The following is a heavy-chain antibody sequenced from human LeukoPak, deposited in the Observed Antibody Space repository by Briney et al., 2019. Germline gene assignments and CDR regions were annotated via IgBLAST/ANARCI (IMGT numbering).Heavy chain of an antibody. D-gene: IGHD6-19*01. CDR1: GGSISSGSYY. J-gene: IGHJ3*02. Sequence: NPSQTLSLTCTVSGGSISSGSYYWSWIRQPAGKGLEWIGRIYTSGSTNYNPSLKSRVTISVDTSKNQFSLKLSSVTAADTAVYYCAQWLDEAFDIWGQGTMVTVSS. CDR2: IYTSGST. V-gene: IGHV4-61*02. CDR3: AQWLDEAFDI.